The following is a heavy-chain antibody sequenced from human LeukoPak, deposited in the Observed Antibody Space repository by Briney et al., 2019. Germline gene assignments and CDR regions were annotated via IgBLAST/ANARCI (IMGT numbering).Heavy chain of an antibody. D-gene: IGHD2-2*01. Sequence: SETLSLTCAVYGGSFSGYYWSWIRQPPGQGLEWIGEINHSGSTNYNPSLKSRVTISVDTSKNQFSLKLSSVTAADTAVYYCARGPLGYCSSTSCYQDDYWGQGTLVTVSS. V-gene: IGHV4-34*01. CDR1: GGSFSGYY. CDR2: INHSGST. CDR3: ARGPLGYCSSTSCYQDDY. J-gene: IGHJ4*02.